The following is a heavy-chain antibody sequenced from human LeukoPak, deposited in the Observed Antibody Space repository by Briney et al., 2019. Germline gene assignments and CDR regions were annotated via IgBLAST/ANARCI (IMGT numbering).Heavy chain of an antibody. J-gene: IGHJ4*02. Sequence: SGGSLRLSCAASGFTFSSYGLHWVRQAPGKGLEWVAVISYDGSNKYYADSVKGRFTISRDNSKNTLYLQMNSLRAGDTAVYYCAKDQSAVVVVVPAAMEYWGQGTLVTVSS. CDR3: AKDQSAVVVVVPAAMEY. D-gene: IGHD2-2*01. CDR2: ISYDGSNK. CDR1: GFTFSSYG. V-gene: IGHV3-30*18.